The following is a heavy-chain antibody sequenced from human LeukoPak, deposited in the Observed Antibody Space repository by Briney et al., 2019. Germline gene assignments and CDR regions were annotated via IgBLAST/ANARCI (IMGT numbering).Heavy chain of an antibody. CDR1: GGAISSYY. V-gene: IGHV4-4*07. CDR2: IYSSGST. Sequence: SETLSLTCTVSGGAISSYYWSWIRQPAGKGLEWIGRIYSSGSTYYNPSLKSRVTISVDKSKNQFSLKLTSVTAADTAVYYCARSVNGDSFYYYYMDVWGKGTTVTVSS. D-gene: IGHD2-21*02. J-gene: IGHJ6*03. CDR3: ARSVNGDSFYYYYMDV.